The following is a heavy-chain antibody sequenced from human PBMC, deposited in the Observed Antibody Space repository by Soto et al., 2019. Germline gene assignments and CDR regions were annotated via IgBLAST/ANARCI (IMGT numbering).Heavy chain of an antibody. J-gene: IGHJ6*02. Sequence: KQSQTLSLTCAISGDSVSSNSAAWNWIRQSPSRGLEWLGRTYYRSKWYNDYAVSVKSRITINPDTSKNQFSLQLNSVTPEDTAVYYCARVRIRLTPFANYYYGMDVWGQGTTVTVSS. CDR2: TYYRSKWYN. D-gene: IGHD6-25*01. CDR3: ARVRIRLTPFANYYYGMDV. CDR1: GDSVSSNSAA. V-gene: IGHV6-1*01.